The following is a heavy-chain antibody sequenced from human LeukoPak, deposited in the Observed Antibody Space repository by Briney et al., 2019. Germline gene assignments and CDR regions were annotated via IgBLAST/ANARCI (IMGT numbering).Heavy chain of an antibody. V-gene: IGHV3-21*01. D-gene: IGHD3-9*01. J-gene: IGHJ4*02. CDR3: ARSPGDYDILTGFYYFDY. Sequence: PGGSLRLSCAASGFTFSSYSTNWVRQAPGKGLEWVSSISSSSSYIYYADSGKVRFTISRDNAKNSLYLQMNSLKAEDTAVYYCARSPGDYDILTGFYYFDYWGQGTLVTVSS. CDR2: ISSSSSYI. CDR1: GFTFSSYS.